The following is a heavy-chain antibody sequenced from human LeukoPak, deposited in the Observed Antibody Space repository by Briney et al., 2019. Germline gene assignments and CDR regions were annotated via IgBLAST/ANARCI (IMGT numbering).Heavy chain of an antibody. J-gene: IGHJ4*02. V-gene: IGHV1-69*13. CDR3: ARGREIPAIGLDY. CDR1: GGTFSSYA. CDR2: IMSMFGTA. D-gene: IGHD5-18*01. Sequence: SVKVSCKASGGTFSSYAISWVRQAPGQGLEWMGGIMSMFGTAKYAQKFQGRVTITADESTSTAYMELSSLRSEDTAVYYCARGREIPAIGLDYWGQGTLVTVSS.